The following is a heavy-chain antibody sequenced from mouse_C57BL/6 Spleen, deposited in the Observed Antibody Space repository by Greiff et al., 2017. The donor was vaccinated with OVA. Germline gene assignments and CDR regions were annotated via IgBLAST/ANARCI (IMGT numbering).Heavy chain of an antibody. J-gene: IGHJ4*01. CDR3: ARRAQATDYAMDY. V-gene: IGHV1-80*01. CDR2: IYPGDGDT. D-gene: IGHD3-2*02. CDR1: GYAFSSYW. Sequence: QVQLKESGAELVKPGASVKISCKASGYAFSSYWMNWVKQRPGKGLEGIGQIYPGDGDTNYNGKFKGKATLTADKSSSTAYMQLSSLTSEDSAVYFCARRAQATDYAMDYWGQGTSVTVSS.